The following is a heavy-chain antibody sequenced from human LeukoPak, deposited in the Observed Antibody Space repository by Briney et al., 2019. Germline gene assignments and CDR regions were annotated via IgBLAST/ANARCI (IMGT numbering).Heavy chain of an antibody. J-gene: IGHJ4*02. V-gene: IGHV3-23*01. CDR1: GFTFSGYA. CDR2: ICDSGGST. CDR3: TRVGYIDEGIDY. Sequence: GGSLRLSCAASGFTFSGYAMNWVRQAPGKGLEWVSTICDSGGSTYYTDSVKGRFTISRDNAKNSLYLQMNSLRAEDTAIYYCTRVGYIDEGIDYWGQGTLVTVSS. D-gene: IGHD5-24*01.